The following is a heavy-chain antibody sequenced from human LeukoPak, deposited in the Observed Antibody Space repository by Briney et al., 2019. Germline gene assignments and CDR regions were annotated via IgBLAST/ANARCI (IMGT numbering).Heavy chain of an antibody. D-gene: IGHD6-13*01. J-gene: IGHJ4*02. CDR2: IYYSGST. CDR3: ARDLGIAATTDY. V-gene: IGHV4-30-4*08. Sequence: SETLPLTCTVSGGSISSSSYYWGWIRQPPGKGLEWIGYIYYSGSTYYNPSLKSRVTISVDTSKNQFSLKLSSVTAADTAVYYCARDLGIAATTDYWGQGTLVTVSS. CDR1: GGSISSSSYY.